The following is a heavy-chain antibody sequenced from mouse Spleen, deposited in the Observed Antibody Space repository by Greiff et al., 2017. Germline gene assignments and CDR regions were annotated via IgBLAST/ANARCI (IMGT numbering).Heavy chain of an antibody. D-gene: IGHD2-3*01. CDR2: IDPSDSYT. Sequence: QVQLQQPGAELVMPGASVKLSCKASGYTFTSYRMHWVKQRPGQGLEWIGEIDPSDSYTNYNQKFKGKATLTVDKSSSTAYMQLSSLTSEDSAVYYCARGGRYDGYYRLFDYWGQGTTLTVSS. J-gene: IGHJ2*01. CDR1: GYTFTSYR. V-gene: IGHV1-69*01. CDR3: ARGGRYDGYYRLFDY.